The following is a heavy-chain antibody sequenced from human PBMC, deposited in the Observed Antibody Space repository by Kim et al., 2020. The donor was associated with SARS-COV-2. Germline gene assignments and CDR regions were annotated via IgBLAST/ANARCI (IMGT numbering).Heavy chain of an antibody. CDR3: ARSSGWYLRDAFDI. D-gene: IGHD6-19*01. V-gene: IGHV4-39*01. CDR1: GGSISSSSYY. Sequence: SETLSLTCTVSGGSISSSSYYWGWIRQPPGKGLEWIGSIYYTGSTYYNPSLKSRVTISVDTSKNQFSLKLSSVTAADTVVYYCARSSGWYLRDAFDIWGQGTMVTVSS. CDR2: IYYTGST. J-gene: IGHJ3*02.